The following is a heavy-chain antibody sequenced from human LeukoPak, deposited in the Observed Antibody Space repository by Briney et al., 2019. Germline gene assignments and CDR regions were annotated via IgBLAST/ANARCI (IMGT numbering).Heavy chain of an antibody. V-gene: IGHV4-4*07. CDR2: IHTSGST. D-gene: IGHD6-6*01. CDR1: GGSITSYY. Sequence: SETLSLTCTVSGGSITSYYWTYIRQPAGKGLEWIGRIHTSGSTNYNPSLKSRVTMSVDTSKNQFSLNLSSVTAADTAMYYCARDFSGTGIAARFFNPWGKGTLVPVSS. CDR3: ARDFSGTGIAARFFNP. J-gene: IGHJ5*02.